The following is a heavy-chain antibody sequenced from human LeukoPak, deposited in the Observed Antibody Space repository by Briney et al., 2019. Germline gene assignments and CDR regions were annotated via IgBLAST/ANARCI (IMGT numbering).Heavy chain of an antibody. J-gene: IGHJ1*01. Sequence: PGESLKISCKGSGYSFTGYWIGWVRQMPGKGLEWMGIIYPGDSDTRYSPSFQGQVTISADKSISTAYLQWSSLKASDTAVYYCARHAFDSSGYYQKYFQHWGQGTLVTVSS. CDR2: IYPGDSDT. D-gene: IGHD3-22*01. CDR1: GYSFTGYW. CDR3: ARHAFDSSGYYQKYFQH. V-gene: IGHV5-51*01.